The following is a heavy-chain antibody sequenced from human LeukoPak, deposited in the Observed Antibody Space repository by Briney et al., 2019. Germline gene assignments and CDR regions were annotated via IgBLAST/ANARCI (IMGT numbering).Heavy chain of an antibody. CDR2: ISGRGTTI. V-gene: IGHV3-11*01. D-gene: IGHD6-6*01. CDR3: ARTARAFDY. J-gene: IGHJ4*02. Sequence: PGGSLRLSCAASGFTFSDYYMNWIRQAPGKGLEWISYISGRGTTISYADSVKGRFTISRDNANHSLYLQMNSLRAEDTAVYYCARTARAFDYWGQGTLVTASS. CDR1: GFTFSDYY.